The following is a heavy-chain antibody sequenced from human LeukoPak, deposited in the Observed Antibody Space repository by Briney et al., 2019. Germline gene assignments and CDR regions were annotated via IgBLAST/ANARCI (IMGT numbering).Heavy chain of an antibody. CDR3: ARAGDCSSTSCYREAYYYYYYMDV. J-gene: IGHJ6*03. Sequence: PSETLSLTCAVYGGSFSGYYWSWIRQPPGKGLEWIGEINHSGSTNYNPSLKSRVTISVDTSKNQFSLKLSSVTAADTAVYYCARAGDCSSTSCYREAYYYYYYMDVWGKGTTVTVSS. D-gene: IGHD2-2*01. CDR2: INHSGST. V-gene: IGHV4-34*01. CDR1: GGSFSGYY.